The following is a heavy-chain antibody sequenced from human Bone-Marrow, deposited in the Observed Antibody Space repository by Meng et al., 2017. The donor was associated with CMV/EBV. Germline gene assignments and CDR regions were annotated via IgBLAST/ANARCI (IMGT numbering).Heavy chain of an antibody. V-gene: IGHV3-30*02. D-gene: IGHD3-3*01. CDR1: GFTFSSYG. CDR3: AREDDFWSGLDY. J-gene: IGHJ4*02. CDR2: IRYDGSNK. Sequence: GESLKISCAASGFTFSSYGMHWVRQAPGKGLEWVAFIRYDGSNKYYADSVKGRLTISRDNAKNSLYLQMNSLTAEDTAVYYCAREDDFWSGLDYWGQGTLVTVSS.